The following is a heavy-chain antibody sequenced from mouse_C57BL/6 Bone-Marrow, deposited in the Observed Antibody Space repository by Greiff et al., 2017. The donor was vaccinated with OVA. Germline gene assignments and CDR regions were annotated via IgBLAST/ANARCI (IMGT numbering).Heavy chain of an antibody. V-gene: IGHV1-69*01. CDR2: IDPSDSYT. D-gene: IGHD1-1*01. Sequence: QVQLQQPGAELVMPGASVKLSCKASGYTFTSYWMHWVKQRPGQGLEWIGEIDPSDSYTNYNQKFKGKSTLTVDKSSSPAYMQLSSLTSEDSAVYYCARLAVPRGYWGQGTTLTVSS. J-gene: IGHJ2*01. CDR1: GYTFTSYW. CDR3: ARLAVPRGY.